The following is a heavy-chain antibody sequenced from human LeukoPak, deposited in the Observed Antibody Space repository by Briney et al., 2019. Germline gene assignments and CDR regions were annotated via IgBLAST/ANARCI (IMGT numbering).Heavy chain of an antibody. V-gene: IGHV4-39*07. CDR2: IYYSGST. CDR1: GGSISSSSYY. J-gene: IGHJ6*03. D-gene: IGHD6-13*01. CDR3: ARDHSSSWYVDYMDV. Sequence: SETLSLTCTVSGGSISSSSYYWGWIRQPPGKGLEWIGSIYYSGSTYYNPSLKSRVTISVDTSKNQFSLKLSSVTAADTAVYYCARDHSSSWYVDYMDVWSKGTTVTISS.